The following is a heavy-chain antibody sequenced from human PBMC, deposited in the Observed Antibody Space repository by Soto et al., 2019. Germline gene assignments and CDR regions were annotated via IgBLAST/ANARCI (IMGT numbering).Heavy chain of an antibody. J-gene: IGHJ4*02. CDR3: GRRRCSGGSCFFDY. V-gene: IGHV4-39*02. CDR2: IYYSGDT. D-gene: IGHD2-15*01. CDR1: GCSISSSSYY. Sequence: SXTCTVSGCSISSSSYYWGWIRQSPGKGLEWIGTIYYSGDTYYNPSLKSRVTMSVDTSTNHFSLKLSSVTAADTAVYYCGRRRCSGGSCFFDYWGQGTLVTVSS.